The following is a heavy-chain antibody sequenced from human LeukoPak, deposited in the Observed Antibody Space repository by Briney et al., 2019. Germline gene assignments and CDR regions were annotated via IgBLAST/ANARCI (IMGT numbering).Heavy chain of an antibody. J-gene: IGHJ4*02. D-gene: IGHD1-26*01. CDR2: ISGSGGST. V-gene: IGHV3-23*01. CDR3: AKDQEWELLPIDY. Sequence: GGSLRLSCAASGFTFSSYWMSWVRQAPGKGLEWVSAISGSGGSTYYADSVKGRFTISRDNSKNALYLQMNSLRAVDTAVYYCAKDQEWELLPIDYWGQGTLVTVSS. CDR1: GFTFSSYW.